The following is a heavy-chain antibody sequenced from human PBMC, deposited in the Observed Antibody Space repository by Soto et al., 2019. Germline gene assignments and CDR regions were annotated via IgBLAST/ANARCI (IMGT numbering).Heavy chain of an antibody. D-gene: IGHD2-15*01. Sequence: PGGSLRLSCAASGFTFSSYAMSWVRQAPGKGLEWVSDITTSSSYRFYADSVKGRFTISRDDAKNSLYLQMNSLRVEDTGVYYCARDLGVALATLTLDYGDQGTLVTVS. CDR1: GFTFSSYA. CDR2: ITTSSSYR. J-gene: IGHJ4*02. V-gene: IGHV3-21*01. CDR3: ARDLGVALATLTLDY.